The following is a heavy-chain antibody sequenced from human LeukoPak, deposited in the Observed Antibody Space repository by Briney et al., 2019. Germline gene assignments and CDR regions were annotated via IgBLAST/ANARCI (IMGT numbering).Heavy chain of an antibody. J-gene: IGHJ4*02. CDR3: ARATYYYDNTFDY. V-gene: IGHV3-9*01. CDR1: GFTFDDYA. D-gene: IGHD3-22*01. CDR2: ISWNSGSI. Sequence: PGGSLRLSCAASGFTFDDYAMHWVRQAPGKGLEWVSGISWNSGSIGYADSVKGRFTISRDNAKNSLYLQMNSLRAEDTALYYCARATYYYDNTFDYWGQGTLVTVSS.